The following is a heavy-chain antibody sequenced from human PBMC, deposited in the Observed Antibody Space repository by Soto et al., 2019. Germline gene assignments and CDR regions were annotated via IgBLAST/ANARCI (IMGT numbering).Heavy chain of an antibody. CDR3: AKEKNRIFDF. J-gene: IGHJ4*02. CDR2: ITWDGESS. Sequence: PGGSLRLSCAGSGFTFDDHTMHWVRQVAGKGLEWVSLITWDGESSFYADSVKGRFTISRDNNKRSLFLQMNSLRIEDTALYYCAKEKNRIFDFWGQGTLVTVSS. V-gene: IGHV3-43*01. CDR1: GFTFDDHT.